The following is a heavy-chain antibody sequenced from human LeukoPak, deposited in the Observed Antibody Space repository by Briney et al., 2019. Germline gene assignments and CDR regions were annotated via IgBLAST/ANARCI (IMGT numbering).Heavy chain of an antibody. CDR2: ISGSGGST. Sequence: GGSLRLSCAASGFTFSSYAMSWVRQAPGKGVEWVSAISGSGGSTYYADSVKGRFTISRDNSKNTLYLQMNSLRAEDTAVYYCAKDEGIVVVPAAFGWWGQGTLVTVSS. V-gene: IGHV3-23*01. CDR1: GFTFSSYA. D-gene: IGHD2-2*01. J-gene: IGHJ4*02. CDR3: AKDEGIVVVPAAFGW.